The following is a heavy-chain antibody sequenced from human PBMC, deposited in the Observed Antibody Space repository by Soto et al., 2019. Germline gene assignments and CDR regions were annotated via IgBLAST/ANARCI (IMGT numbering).Heavy chain of an antibody. CDR1: GGSINSDDHY. Sequence: PSETLSLTCSVSGGSINSDDHYWTWIRQPPGKGLEWIGSIYKSGTTNYNPSLKRRITVSIDTSKNQFSLNLTSVTAADTALYYWASKRSGAYCFADCGQVSSVT. D-gene: IGHD2-21*01. CDR2: IYKSGTT. V-gene: IGHV4-30-4*01. J-gene: IGHJ4*02. CDR3: ASKRSGAYCFAD.